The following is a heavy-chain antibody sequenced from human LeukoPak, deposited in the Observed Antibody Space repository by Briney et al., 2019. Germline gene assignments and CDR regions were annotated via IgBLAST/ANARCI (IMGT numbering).Heavy chain of an antibody. CDR2: IYYSGST. Sequence: SETLSLTCTVSGGSISSSSYYWGWIRQPPGKGLEGMGSIYYSGSTYYNPSLKSRVTISVDTSKNQFSLKLSSVTAADTAVYYCATSEENIVVVTAIGWYFDLWGRGTLVTVSS. D-gene: IGHD2-21*02. CDR3: ATSEENIVVVTAIGWYFDL. V-gene: IGHV4-39*01. J-gene: IGHJ2*01. CDR1: GGSISSSSYY.